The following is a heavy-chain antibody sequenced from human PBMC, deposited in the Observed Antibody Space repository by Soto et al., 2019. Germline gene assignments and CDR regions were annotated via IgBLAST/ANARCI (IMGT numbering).Heavy chain of an antibody. CDR1: GYTFSSYA. V-gene: IGHV1-3*01. J-gene: IGHJ4*02. CDR2: INVGNGNT. Sequence: QVQLVQSGAEVKKPGASVKVSCKASGYTFSSYALYWVRQAPGQRLEWMGWINVGNGNTKYSQKLQGRVTLSRDTSASTAFMELSSLRSDEDTAVYYCAREHSSSWYGDYWGQGTLVTVSS. D-gene: IGHD6-13*01. CDR3: AREHSSSWYGDY.